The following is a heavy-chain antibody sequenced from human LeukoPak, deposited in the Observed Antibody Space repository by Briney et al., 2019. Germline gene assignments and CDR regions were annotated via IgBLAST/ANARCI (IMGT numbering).Heavy chain of an antibody. D-gene: IGHD4-17*01. CDR3: ARGGDYLFDY. CDR2: IYYSGTT. CDR1: GGSISSYY. J-gene: IGHJ4*02. V-gene: IGHV4-59*01. Sequence: PSEILSLTCTVSGGSISSYYWSWIRQPPGKGLECIGYIYYSGTTNYNPSLKSRVTISVDTSKNQFSLKLRSVTAADTAVYYCARGGDYLFDYWGQGTLVTVSS.